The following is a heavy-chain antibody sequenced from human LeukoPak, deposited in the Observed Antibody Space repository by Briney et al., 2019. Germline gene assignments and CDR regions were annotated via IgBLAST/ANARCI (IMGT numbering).Heavy chain of an antibody. D-gene: IGHD3-10*01. Sequence: PGGSLRLSCAASGFTFSSYSMTWVRQAPGKGLEWVSYISSSPSTIYYADSVKGRFTISRDNAKNSLYLQMNSLRAEDTAVYYCARGAGQLEVLDAFDIWGQGTMVTVSS. CDR1: GFTFSSYS. CDR3: ARGAGQLEVLDAFDI. V-gene: IGHV3-48*04. J-gene: IGHJ3*02. CDR2: ISSSPSTI.